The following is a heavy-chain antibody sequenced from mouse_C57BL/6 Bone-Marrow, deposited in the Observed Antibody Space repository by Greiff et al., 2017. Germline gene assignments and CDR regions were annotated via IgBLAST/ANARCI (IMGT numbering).Heavy chain of an antibody. J-gene: IGHJ1*03. Sequence: QVQLKESGPGLVQPSQSLSITCTVSGFSLTSYGVHWVRQSPGKGLEWLGVIWSGGSTDYNAAFISRLSISKDNSKSQVFFKMNSLQADDTAIYSCARYGSSYDWYFDVWGTGTTVTVSS. V-gene: IGHV2-2*01. D-gene: IGHD1-1*01. CDR1: GFSLTSYG. CDR2: IWSGGST. CDR3: ARYGSSYDWYFDV.